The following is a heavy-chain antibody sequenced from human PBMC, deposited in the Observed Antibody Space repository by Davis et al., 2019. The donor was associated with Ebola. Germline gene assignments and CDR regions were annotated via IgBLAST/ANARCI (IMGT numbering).Heavy chain of an antibody. V-gene: IGHV3-66*01. CDR3: ARDKGNDYGDHLGY. CDR2: IYSGGST. J-gene: IGHJ4*02. Sequence: GGSLRLSCAASGFTVSSNYMSWVRQAPGKGLEWVSVIYSGGSTYYADSVKGRFTISRDNPKSTVYLQMNSLRAEDTAVYYCARDKGNDYGDHLGYWGQGTLVTVSS. CDR1: GFTVSSNY. D-gene: IGHD4-17*01.